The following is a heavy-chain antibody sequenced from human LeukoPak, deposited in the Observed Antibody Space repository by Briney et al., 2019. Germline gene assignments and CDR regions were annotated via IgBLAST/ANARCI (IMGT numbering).Heavy chain of an antibody. Sequence: SETLSPTCTVSGGSISSYYWSWIRQPPGKGLEWIGYIYYSGSTNYNPSLKSRVTISVDTSKNQFSLKLSSVTAADTAVYYCARGLYYYDSSGYPDRWGQGTLVTVSS. CDR3: ARGLYYYDSSGYPDR. CDR2: IYYSGST. J-gene: IGHJ4*02. CDR1: GGSISSYY. D-gene: IGHD3-22*01. V-gene: IGHV4-59*01.